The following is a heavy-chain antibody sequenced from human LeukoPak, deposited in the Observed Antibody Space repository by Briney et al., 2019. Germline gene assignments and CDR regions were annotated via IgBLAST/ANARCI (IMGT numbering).Heavy chain of an antibody. CDR2: FDPEDGET. Sequence: GASVKVSCKVSGYTLIELSMHWVRQAPGKGLEWMGGFDPEDGETIYAQKSQGRVTMTEDTSTDTAYMELSSLRSEDTAVYYCATADQTGAYLWGQGTLVTVSS. CDR1: GYTLIELS. CDR3: ATADQTGAYL. V-gene: IGHV1-24*01. D-gene: IGHD1-1*01. J-gene: IGHJ5*02.